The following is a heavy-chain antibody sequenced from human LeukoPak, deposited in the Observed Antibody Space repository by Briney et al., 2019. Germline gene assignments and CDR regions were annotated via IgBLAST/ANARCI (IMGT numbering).Heavy chain of an antibody. V-gene: IGHV3-7*03. CDR3: VKDIGRYYGSYYGLDV. CDR2: TKQDGSEK. CDR1: GFTFSSYW. J-gene: IGHJ6*02. Sequence: PGGSLRLSCAASGFTFSSYWMSWVRQAPGKGLEWVANTKQDGSEKYYVDSVKGRFTISRDNAKNSLYLQMNSLRAEDTALYYCVKDIGRYYGSYYGLDVWGQGTTVTVSS. D-gene: IGHD3-10*01.